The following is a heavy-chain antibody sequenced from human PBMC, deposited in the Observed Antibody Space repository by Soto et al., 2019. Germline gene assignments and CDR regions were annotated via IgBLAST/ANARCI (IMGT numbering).Heavy chain of an antibody. V-gene: IGHV1-2*02. CDR2: MRPDSGGA. Sequence: XSVKVSCKASGYTFPGYSLHWIRQAPVQGLQWMGWMRPDSGGANYAQKFQGRVSMTRDTSTSTFYMELSRLASDDTAVYYCARDPHEGVYDYWGQGTQVTVSS. CDR3: ARDPHEGVYDY. CDR1: GYTFPGYS. D-gene: IGHD3-16*01. J-gene: IGHJ4*02.